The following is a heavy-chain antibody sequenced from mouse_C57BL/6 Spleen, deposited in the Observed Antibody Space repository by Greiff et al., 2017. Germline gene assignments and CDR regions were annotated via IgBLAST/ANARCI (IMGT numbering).Heavy chain of an antibody. Sequence: VQLQQSGAELARPGASVKLSCKASGYTFTSYGISWVKQRTGQGLEWIGEIYPRSGNTYYNEKFKGKATLTADKSSSTAYMELRSLTSEDSAVYFWAREDYYGRFAYWGQGTLVTVSA. CDR1: GYTFTSYG. CDR2: IYPRSGNT. CDR3: AREDYYGRFAY. D-gene: IGHD1-2*01. J-gene: IGHJ3*01. V-gene: IGHV1-81*01.